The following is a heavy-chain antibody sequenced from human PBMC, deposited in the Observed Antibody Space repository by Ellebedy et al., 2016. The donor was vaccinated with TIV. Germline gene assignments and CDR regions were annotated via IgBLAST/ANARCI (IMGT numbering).Heavy chain of an antibody. D-gene: IGHD5-18*01. Sequence: AASVKVSCKASGGTFSSYALNWVRQAPGQGLEWMGRIIPILGIANYAQKFQDRVTIIADKSTSTAYMELSSLRSDDTAVYYCATALRGYSYGWGCLDYWGQGTLVTVPS. CDR3: ATALRGYSYGWGCLDY. CDR1: GGTFSSYA. CDR2: IIPILGIA. V-gene: IGHV1-69*04. J-gene: IGHJ4*02.